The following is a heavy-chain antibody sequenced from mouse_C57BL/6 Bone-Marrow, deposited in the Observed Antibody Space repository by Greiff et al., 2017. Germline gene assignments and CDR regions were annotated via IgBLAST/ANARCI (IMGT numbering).Heavy chain of an antibody. CDR3: ERYEGYKGSMDY. Sequence: QVQLQQSGAELVRPGTSVKMSCKASGYTFTNYWIGWAKQRPGHGLEWIGDIYPGGGYTNYNEKFKGKATLTADKSSSTAYMQFSSLTSEDAAIYYCERYEGYKGSMDYWGQGTSVTVSS. D-gene: IGHD3-2*02. V-gene: IGHV1-63*01. J-gene: IGHJ4*01. CDR2: IYPGGGYT. CDR1: GYTFTNYW.